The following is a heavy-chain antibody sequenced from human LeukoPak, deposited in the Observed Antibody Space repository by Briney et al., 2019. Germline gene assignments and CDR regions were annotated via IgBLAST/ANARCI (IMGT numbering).Heavy chain of an antibody. D-gene: IGHD3-16*01. CDR1: GYTFTGYY. Sequence: GASVKVSCKASGYTFTGYYMHWVRQAPGQGLEWMGWINPNSGGTNYAQKFQGRVTMTRDTSISTAYMELSRLRSDDTAVYYCARDTGWLRFYAFDIWGQGTMVTVSS. J-gene: IGHJ3*02. V-gene: IGHV1-2*02. CDR3: ARDTGWLRFYAFDI. CDR2: INPNSGGT.